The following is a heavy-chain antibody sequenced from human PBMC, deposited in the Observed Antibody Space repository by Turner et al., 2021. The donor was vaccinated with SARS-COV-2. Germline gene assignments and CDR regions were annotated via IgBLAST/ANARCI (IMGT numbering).Heavy chain of an antibody. CDR2: ISDDGSNK. D-gene: IGHD3-16*01. CDR1: GFTFSTYA. CDR3: ARAAGGNYYYGMDV. J-gene: IGHJ6*02. Sequence: QVQLVESGGGVVQPGWSLRLSCAASGFTFSTYAMHWVRQAPGKGLEWVALISDDGSNKYYADSVKGRFTISRDNSKNTLYLQMNSLRAEDTAVYYCARAAGGNYYYGMDVWGQGTTVTVSS. V-gene: IGHV3-30-3*01.